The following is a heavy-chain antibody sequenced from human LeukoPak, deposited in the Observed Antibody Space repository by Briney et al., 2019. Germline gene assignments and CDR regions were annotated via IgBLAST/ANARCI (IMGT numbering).Heavy chain of an antibody. J-gene: IGHJ2*01. V-gene: IGHV4-59*01. CDR1: GGSISSYY. D-gene: IGHD1-14*01. Sequence: PSETLSLTCTVSGGSISSYYWSWIRQPPGKGLEWIGYIYYSGSTNYNPSLKSRVTISVGTSKNQFSLKLSSVTAADTAVYYCARVPPPGLFDLWGRGTLVTVSS. CDR2: IYYSGST. CDR3: ARVPPPGLFDL.